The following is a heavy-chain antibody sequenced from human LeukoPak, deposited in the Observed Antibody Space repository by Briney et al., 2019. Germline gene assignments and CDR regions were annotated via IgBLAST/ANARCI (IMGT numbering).Heavy chain of an antibody. CDR2: ITCSGGST. D-gene: IGHD3-10*01. V-gene: IGHV3-23*01. J-gene: IGHJ4*02. CDR1: GFTFDNFA. CDR3: ARELFDFDY. Sequence: PGGSLRLSCAPSGFTFDNFAMTWVRQAPGKGLEWVSEITCSGGSTYYADSVKGRFTISRDNSRNTLYLQMNSLRAEDTAIYYCARELFDFDYWGQGTLVTLSS.